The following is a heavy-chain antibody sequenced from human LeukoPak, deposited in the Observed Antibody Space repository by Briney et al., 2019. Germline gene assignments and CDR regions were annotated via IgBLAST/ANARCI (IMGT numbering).Heavy chain of an antibody. J-gene: IGHJ4*02. CDR1: GYTFTGYY. CDR3: AREAGYNWNDDLDY. V-gene: IGHV1-2*06. Sequence: ASVKVSCKASGYTFTGYYMHWVRQAPGQGLEWMGRINPNSGGTNYAQKFQGRVTMNRDTSISTAYMELSRLRSDDTAVYYCAREAGYNWNDDLDYWGQGTLVTVSS. CDR2: INPNSGGT. D-gene: IGHD1-1*01.